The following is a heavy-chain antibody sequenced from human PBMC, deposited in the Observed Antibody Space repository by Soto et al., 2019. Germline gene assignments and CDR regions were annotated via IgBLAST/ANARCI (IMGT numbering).Heavy chain of an antibody. CDR2: IYYSGST. J-gene: IGHJ6*02. Sequence: QVRLEESGPGLVKPSETLSLICSVSGGSVNNADYFWSWIRHHPENGLEWIGYIYYSGSTRYNPSFKTRATRSLDTSKNQFSLRLNSVTVADTAVYFCARDADYGGSRGGMDVWGRGTTVTVSS. CDR1: GGSVNNADYF. CDR3: ARDADYGGSRGGMDV. V-gene: IGHV4-31*03. D-gene: IGHD4-17*01.